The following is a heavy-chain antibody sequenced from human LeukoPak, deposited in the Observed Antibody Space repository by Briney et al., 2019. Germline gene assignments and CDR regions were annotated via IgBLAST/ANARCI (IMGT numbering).Heavy chain of an antibody. Sequence: GRSLRLSCAASGSTFSSYGMHWVRQAPGKGLEWVAVISYDGSNKYYADSVKGRFTISRDNSKNTLYLQMNSLRAEDTAVYYCARVVGAIDAFDIWGQGTMVTVSS. CDR2: ISYDGSNK. D-gene: IGHD1-26*01. CDR1: GSTFSSYG. V-gene: IGHV3-30*03. J-gene: IGHJ3*02. CDR3: ARVVGAIDAFDI.